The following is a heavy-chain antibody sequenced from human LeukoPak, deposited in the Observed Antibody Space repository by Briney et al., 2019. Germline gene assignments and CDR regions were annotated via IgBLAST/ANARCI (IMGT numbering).Heavy chain of an antibody. D-gene: IGHD1-1*01. J-gene: IGHJ4*02. V-gene: IGHV3-23*01. CDR1: GFTFSNYA. Sequence: GGSLTLSCAASGFTFSNYAMTWVRQAPGNGLEWVSSISGSGASTYYADSVKGRFTISSDHSKHTLYLHMNSMRAEDTAVYYCAKVFSFSVWNYFDNWGQGTLVTVSS. CDR3: AKVFSFSVWNYFDN. CDR2: ISGSGAST.